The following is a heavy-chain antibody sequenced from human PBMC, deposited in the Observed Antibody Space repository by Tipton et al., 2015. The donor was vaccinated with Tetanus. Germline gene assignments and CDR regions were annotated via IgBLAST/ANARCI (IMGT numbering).Heavy chain of an antibody. Sequence: QLVQSGAEVKKPGASVKVSCKASGYTFTSYYMHWVRQAPGQGLEWMGLINPSGGSTTYAQKFQGRVTLTRDTSTSTVYMELSSLRSEDTAVYYCARGGGSYFFDYWGQGTLVTVSS. D-gene: IGHD1-26*01. CDR3: ARGGGSYFFDY. CDR1: GYTFTSYY. V-gene: IGHV1-46*01. CDR2: INPSGGST. J-gene: IGHJ4*02.